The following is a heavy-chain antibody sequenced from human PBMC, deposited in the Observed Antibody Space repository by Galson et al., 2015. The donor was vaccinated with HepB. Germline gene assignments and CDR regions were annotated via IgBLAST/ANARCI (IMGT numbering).Heavy chain of an antibody. D-gene: IGHD4-17*01. CDR3: ARFYGDYLFDY. J-gene: IGHJ4*02. CDR2: ISYDGSNK. Sequence: SLRLSCAASGFTFSGYAMHWVRQAPGKGLEWVAVISYDGSNKYYADSVKGRFTISRDNSKNTLYLQMNSLTAEDTAVYYCARFYGDYLFDYWGQGTLVTVSS. V-gene: IGHV3-30-3*01. CDR1: GFTFSGYA.